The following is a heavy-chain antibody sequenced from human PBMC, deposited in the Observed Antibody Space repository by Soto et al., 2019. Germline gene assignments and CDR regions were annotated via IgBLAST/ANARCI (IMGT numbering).Heavy chain of an antibody. CDR1: GGSISSGDYY. CDR3: ARDEHDSSGYYYDY. J-gene: IGHJ4*02. CDR2: IYYSGST. D-gene: IGHD3-22*01. Sequence: PSETLSLTCTVSGGSISSGDYYWSWIRQPPGKGLEWIGYIYYSGSTYYNPSLKSRVTISVDTSKNQFSLKLSSVTADDSAVYYCARDEHDSSGYYYDYWGQGTPVTVSS. V-gene: IGHV4-30-4*01.